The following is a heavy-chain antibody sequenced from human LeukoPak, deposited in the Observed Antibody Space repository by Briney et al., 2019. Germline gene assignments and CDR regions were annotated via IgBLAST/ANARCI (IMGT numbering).Heavy chain of an antibody. D-gene: IGHD3-9*01. CDR2: ISYDGNNQ. J-gene: IGHJ4*02. V-gene: IGHV3-30*18. CDR3: AKTVTGYYDY. Sequence: GGSLRLSCEASGFTFATYGMHWVRQAPGKGLECVALISYDGNNQYYGDSVKGRFTISRDSSKNTLFLQMNSLRVEDTAVYYCAKTVTGYYDYWGQGTLVTVSS. CDR1: GFTFATYG.